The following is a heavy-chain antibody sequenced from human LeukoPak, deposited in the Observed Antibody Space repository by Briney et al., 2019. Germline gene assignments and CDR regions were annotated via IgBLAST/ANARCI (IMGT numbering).Heavy chain of an antibody. Sequence: ASVKVSCKASGYNFGCSGISWVRQAPGLGLEWMGWISAYNGDTNYAQKFQDRFTMTTDTSTNTAYMELRSLRSDDTALYYCARDYGLQVSYWGQGTLVTVSS. CDR3: ARDYGLQVSY. CDR2: ISAYNGDT. CDR1: GYNFGCSG. D-gene: IGHD3-10*01. V-gene: IGHV1-18*01. J-gene: IGHJ4*02.